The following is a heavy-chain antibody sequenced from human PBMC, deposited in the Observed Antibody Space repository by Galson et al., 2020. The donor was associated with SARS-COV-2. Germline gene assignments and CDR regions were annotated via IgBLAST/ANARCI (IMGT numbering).Heavy chain of an antibody. D-gene: IGHD5-12*01. Sequence: SLKISCAASGFTFDAHAMHWVRQAPGKGPEWVSGISWDSGSIGYADSVKGRFTISRDNAKNSLYLHMNSLRAEDSALYYCAKDRFSGYNFGYFDFWGRGTLVSVAS. CDR2: ISWDSGSI. CDR1: GFTFDAHA. V-gene: IGHV3-9*01. J-gene: IGHJ2*01. CDR3: AKDRFSGYNFGYFDF.